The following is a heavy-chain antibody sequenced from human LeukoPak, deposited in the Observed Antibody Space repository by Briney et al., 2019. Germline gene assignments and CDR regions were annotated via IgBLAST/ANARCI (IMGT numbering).Heavy chain of an antibody. CDR3: ARERADAFDI. Sequence: GGSLRLSCAASGFTFSSYTMNWVRQAPGKGLEWVSSISSSSTYIHYAGSLQGRFTISRDNAKSSLYLQMNSLRAEDTAVYYCARERADAFDIWGQGTMVTVSS. J-gene: IGHJ3*02. V-gene: IGHV3-21*01. CDR1: GFTFSSYT. CDR2: ISSSSTYI.